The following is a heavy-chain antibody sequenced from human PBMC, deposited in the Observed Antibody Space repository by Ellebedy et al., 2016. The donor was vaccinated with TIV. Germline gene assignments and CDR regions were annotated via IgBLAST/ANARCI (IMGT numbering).Heavy chain of an antibody. CDR1: GFSLSGYY. Sequence: PGGSLRLSCAASGFSLSGYYMSWVRQAPGKGLEWVANIKEDGSQKYYVPSLKGRFTISRDNAKNSLYLRMNSLRAEDTAVYYCARDLYGSGSYSSDWGQGTLVTVSS. D-gene: IGHD3-10*01. J-gene: IGHJ4*02. CDR3: ARDLYGSGSYSSD. V-gene: IGHV3-7*01. CDR2: IKEDGSQK.